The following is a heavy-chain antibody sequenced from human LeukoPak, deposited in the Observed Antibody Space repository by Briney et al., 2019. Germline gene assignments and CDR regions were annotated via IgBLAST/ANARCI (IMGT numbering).Heavy chain of an antibody. D-gene: IGHD1-14*01. J-gene: IGHJ4*02. CDR3: VRRYGHYFDY. V-gene: IGHV5-51*01. CDR2: IYPGDSDT. CDR1: GYSLIGYW. Sequence: PGESLKISCKGSGYSLIGYWIGWVRQTPGKGLEWMGIIYPGDSDTRYSPSFQGQVTISADKSNSTAYLQWSSLKASDTAMYYCVRRYGHYFDYWGQGTLVTVSS.